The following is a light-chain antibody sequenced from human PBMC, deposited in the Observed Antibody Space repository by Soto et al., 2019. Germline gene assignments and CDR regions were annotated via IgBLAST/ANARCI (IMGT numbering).Light chain of an antibody. CDR2: INSDGSH. CDR1: SGHSSYA. J-gene: IGLJ7*01. Sequence: QPVLTQSPSVSASLGDSVKLSCSLSSGHSSYAIAWHQQQPEKGPRFLMKINSDGSHSKGDGISDRFSGSTSGAERFLTISSLQSEDEAAYYCQIWGTYSQRMFGGGTQLTVL. V-gene: IGLV4-69*02. CDR3: QIWGTYSQRM.